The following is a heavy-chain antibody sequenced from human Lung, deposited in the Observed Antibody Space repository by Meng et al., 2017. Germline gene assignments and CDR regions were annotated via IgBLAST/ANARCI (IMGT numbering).Heavy chain of an antibody. CDR2: INPNSGGT. CDR1: GYTFTGYY. CDR3: ASVGACGGDCYTFDY. V-gene: IGHV1-2*06. D-gene: IGHD2-21*02. J-gene: IGHJ4*02. Sequence: QVQLVQSGAEVKKPGASVKVACKASGYTFTGYYMHWVRQAPGQGLEWMGRINPNSGGTNYAQKFQGRVTMTRDTSISTAYMELSRLRSDDTAVYYCASVGACGGDCYTFDYWGQGTLVTVSS.